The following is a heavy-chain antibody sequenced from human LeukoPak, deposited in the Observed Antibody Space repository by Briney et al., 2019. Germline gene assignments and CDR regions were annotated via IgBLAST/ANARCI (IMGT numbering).Heavy chain of an antibody. CDR2: IYYSGST. CDR1: GGSISSYY. V-gene: IGHV4-59*01. Sequence: PSETLSLTCTVSGGSISSYYWSWIRQPPGKGLEWIWYIYYSGSTNYNPSLKSRLTISVDTSKNQFSLKLSSVTAADTAVYYCARDRIGYSYGSDAFDIWGQGTMVTVSS. J-gene: IGHJ3*02. CDR3: ARDRIGYSYGSDAFDI. D-gene: IGHD5-18*01.